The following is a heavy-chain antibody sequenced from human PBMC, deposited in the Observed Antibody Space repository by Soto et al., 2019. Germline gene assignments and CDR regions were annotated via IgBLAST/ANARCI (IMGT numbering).Heavy chain of an antibody. D-gene: IGHD3-16*01. CDR2: MYKTGET. Sequence: PSAPLSLTCTVSGGSVSTGMKYWGWVRQPPGKALEFIGYMYKTGETLLNSYLKSRLSLSVDMSKNQFSLKLASVTAADTAVYFCARSQRGRTAFTFDYWGQGALVTVPQ. V-gene: IGHV4-61*01. J-gene: IGHJ4*02. CDR3: ARSQRGRTAFTFDY. CDR1: GGSVSTGMKY.